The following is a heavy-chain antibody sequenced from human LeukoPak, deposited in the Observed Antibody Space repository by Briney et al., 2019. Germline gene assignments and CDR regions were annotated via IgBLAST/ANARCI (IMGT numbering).Heavy chain of an antibody. V-gene: IGHV3-7*01. D-gene: IGHD5-24*01. Sequence: GGSLRLSCAASGFSVSGNYMSWVRQAPGKGLEWVAHIKQGGSETSYVDSVKGRFTVSRDSAKNSVYLQMNNLRAEDTAVYYCARWRWAQSEFIYWGQGSLVTVSS. CDR3: ARWRWAQSEFIY. J-gene: IGHJ4*02. CDR1: GFSVSGNY. CDR2: IKQGGSET.